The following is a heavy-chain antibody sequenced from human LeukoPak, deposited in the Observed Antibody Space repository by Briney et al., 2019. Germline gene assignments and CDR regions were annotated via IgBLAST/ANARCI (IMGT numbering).Heavy chain of an antibody. D-gene: IGHD1-7*01. CDR1: GFTFSSYW. CDR3: AREGNNWNSGTIYYVY. Sequence: GGSLRLSCAASGFTFSSYWMSWVRQAPGKGLEWVANIKQDGSEKSYVDSVKGRFTISRDNAKNSLYLQMNSLRAEDTAVYYCAREGNNWNSGTIYYVYWGQGTLVTVSS. J-gene: IGHJ4*02. V-gene: IGHV3-7*05. CDR2: IKQDGSEK.